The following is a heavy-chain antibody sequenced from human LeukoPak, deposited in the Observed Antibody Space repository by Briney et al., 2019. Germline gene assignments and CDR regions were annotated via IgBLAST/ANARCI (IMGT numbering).Heavy chain of an antibody. CDR1: GFIFSSYA. CDR2: ISGSGGST. D-gene: IGHD3-22*01. Sequence: GGSLRLSCAASGFIFSSYAMSWVRQAPGKGLEWVSAISGSGGSTYYADSVKGRFTISRDNSKNTLYLQMNSLRAEDTAVYYCAKDDYDSSGYSDYWGQGTLVTVSS. J-gene: IGHJ4*02. V-gene: IGHV3-23*01. CDR3: AKDDYDSSGYSDY.